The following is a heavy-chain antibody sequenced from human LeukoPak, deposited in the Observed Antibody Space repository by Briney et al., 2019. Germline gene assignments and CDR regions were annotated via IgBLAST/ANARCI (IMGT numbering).Heavy chain of an antibody. J-gene: IGHJ4*02. D-gene: IGHD5-12*01. CDR1: GGTVSSYA. CDR2: IIPIFGTA. V-gene: IGHV1-69*13. Sequence: GASVTVSCKASGGTVSSYAISWVRQAPGQGLEWMGGIIPIFGTANYAQKFQGRVTITADESTSTAYMELSSLRSEDTAIYYCARVEFNGGYSHLYWGQGTLLTVSS. CDR3: ARVEFNGGYSHLY.